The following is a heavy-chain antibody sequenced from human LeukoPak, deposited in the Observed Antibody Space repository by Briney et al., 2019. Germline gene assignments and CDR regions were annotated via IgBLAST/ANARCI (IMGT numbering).Heavy chain of an antibody. Sequence: ASVKVSCKASGYTFTSYGISWVRQAPGQGLEWMGGIIPIFGTANYAQKFQGRVTITADESTSTAYMELSSLRSEDTAVYYCARFAIFGVVQGYFDYWGQGTLVTVSS. CDR3: ARFAIFGVVQGYFDY. J-gene: IGHJ4*02. CDR2: IIPIFGTA. V-gene: IGHV1-69*13. CDR1: GYTFTSYG. D-gene: IGHD3-3*01.